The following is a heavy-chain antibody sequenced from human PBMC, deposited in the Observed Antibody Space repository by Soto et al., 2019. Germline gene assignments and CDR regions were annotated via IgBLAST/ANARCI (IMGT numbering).Heavy chain of an antibody. V-gene: IGHV4-4*02. Sequence: QVQLQESGPGLLKPSGTLSLTCAVSGGSISSSNWWSWVRQPPGKGLEWIAEIYHDGLTNTNPSLKSRVTIPLDQSKYPFSLNLISVTASVTAVYYCAGNTWGVWGQGTPVPVSS. CDR1: GGSISSSNW. D-gene: IGHD7-27*01. CDR3: AGNTWGV. J-gene: IGHJ6*02. CDR2: IYHDGLT.